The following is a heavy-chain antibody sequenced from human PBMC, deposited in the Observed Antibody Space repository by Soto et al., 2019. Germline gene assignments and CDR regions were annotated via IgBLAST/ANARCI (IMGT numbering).Heavy chain of an antibody. Sequence: ETLSLTCTVSGGSISSSSYYWGWIRQPPGKGLEWIGFMYNSGSTHYNPSLKSRVTISLDTSKNQFSLNLRSVTAADTAVYYCASMGYHYGSGSYPLDYWGQGTLVTVSS. D-gene: IGHD3-10*01. CDR1: GGSISSSSYY. CDR3: ASMGYHYGSGSYPLDY. J-gene: IGHJ4*02. CDR2: MYNSGST. V-gene: IGHV4-61*05.